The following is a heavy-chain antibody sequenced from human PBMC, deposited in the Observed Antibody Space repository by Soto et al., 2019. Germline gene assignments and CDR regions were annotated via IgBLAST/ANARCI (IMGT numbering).Heavy chain of an antibody. J-gene: IGHJ4*02. CDR1: GGTFGSQG. CDR2: FIAMLGTP. Sequence: SVKVSCKASGGTFGSQGIAWVRQAPGQGLEWMGGFIAMLGTPTYAKKVQGRATISADESLISSYLELRSLRSEDTGVYFCARGAMANFDYWGQGTVVTVSS. V-gene: IGHV1-69*13. D-gene: IGHD5-18*01. CDR3: ARGAMANFDY.